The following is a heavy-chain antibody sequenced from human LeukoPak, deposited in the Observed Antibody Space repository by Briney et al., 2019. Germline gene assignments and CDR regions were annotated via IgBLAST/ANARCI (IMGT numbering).Heavy chain of an antibody. J-gene: IGHJ4*02. D-gene: IGHD6-25*01. CDR1: GGSISSYY. Sequence: SETLSLTCTVSGGSISSYYWSWIRQPPGKGLEWIGYIYYSGSTNYNPSLKSRVTISVDTSKNQFSLKLSSVTAADTAVYYCARDYSSGFDFDYWGQGTLVTVSS. V-gene: IGHV4-59*01. CDR2: IYYSGST. CDR3: ARDYSSGFDFDY.